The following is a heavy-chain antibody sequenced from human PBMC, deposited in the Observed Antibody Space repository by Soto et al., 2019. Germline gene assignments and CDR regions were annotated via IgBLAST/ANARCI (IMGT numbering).Heavy chain of an antibody. J-gene: IGHJ4*02. CDR2: ISSSSFTI. CDR1: GFTFSDYS. CDR3: ARDYNDFWSGYFDY. Sequence: GGSLRLSCAASGFTFSDYSMNWVRQAPGRGLEWVSYISSSSFTIHYADSVEGRFAISRDNAKNSLYLQMNSLRAEDTAVYYCARDYNDFWSGYFDYWGQGALVTVSS. V-gene: IGHV3-48*01. D-gene: IGHD3-3*01.